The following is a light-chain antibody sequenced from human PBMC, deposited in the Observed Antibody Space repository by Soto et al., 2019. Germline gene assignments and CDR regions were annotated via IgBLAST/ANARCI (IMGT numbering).Light chain of an antibody. CDR3: QQYNNWPPFLT. V-gene: IGKV3-15*01. J-gene: IGKJ4*01. CDR2: GAS. Sequence: EIVMTQSPATLSVSPGERATLSCRASQSVSSNLAWYQQKPGQAPRLLIYGASTRATGIPARFSGSGSGTAFTLTISRLQSEDFAVYYWQQYNNWPPFLTFGGGTKVEIK. CDR1: QSVSSN.